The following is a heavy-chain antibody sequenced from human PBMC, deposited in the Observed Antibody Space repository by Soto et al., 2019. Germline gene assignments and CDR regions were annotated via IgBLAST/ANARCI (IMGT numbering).Heavy chain of an antibody. J-gene: IGHJ6*02. CDR3: ARELMVRGVIMSQPYYYYGMDV. CDR2: ISYDGSNK. D-gene: IGHD3-10*01. CDR1: GFTFSSYA. Sequence: GGSLRLSCAASGFTFSSYAMHWVRQAPGKGLEWVAVISYDGSNKYYADSVKGRFTISRDNSKNTLYLQMNSLRAEDTAVYYCARELMVRGVIMSQPYYYYGMDVGGQGTTVTVS. V-gene: IGHV3-30-3*01.